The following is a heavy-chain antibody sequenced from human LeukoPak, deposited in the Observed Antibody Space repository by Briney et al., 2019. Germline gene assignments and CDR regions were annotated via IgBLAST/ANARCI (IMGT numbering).Heavy chain of an antibody. V-gene: IGHV3-7*01. J-gene: IGHJ4*02. CDR2: INEDGSQK. CDR3: AETHMIRRW. CDR1: GFTFSSYW. Sequence: GGSLRLSCAASGFTFSSYWMTWVRQAPGKGLEWVANINEDGSQKYYVDSVKGRFTISRDNVKNSLYLQMNSLRVEDTAVYYCAETHMIRRWGGQGTLVTVSS. D-gene: IGHD3-10*01.